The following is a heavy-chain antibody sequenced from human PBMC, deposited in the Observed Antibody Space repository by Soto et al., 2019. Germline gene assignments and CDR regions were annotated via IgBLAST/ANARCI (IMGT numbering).Heavy chain of an antibody. V-gene: IGHV3-7*01. J-gene: IGHJ3*02. CDR3: ARDNMDCGNDVCCGFDI. CDR1: GFTLSNYW. CDR2: IKEDGSEK. D-gene: IGHD2-21*01. Sequence: GGSLRLSCAASGFTLSNYWMNWVRQAPGKGLEWVANIKEDGSEKYYVDSVKGRLTISRDNAKNSLYLQMNSLRAEDTAVYYCARDNMDCGNDVCCGFDIWGPGTMVTVSS.